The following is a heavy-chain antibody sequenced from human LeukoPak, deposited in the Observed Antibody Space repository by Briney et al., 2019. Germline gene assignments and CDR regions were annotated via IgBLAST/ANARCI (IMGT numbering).Heavy chain of an antibody. CDR3: ARGVAVAGTGNWFDP. CDR2: ISAYNGNT. J-gene: IGHJ5*02. D-gene: IGHD6-19*01. V-gene: IGHV1-18*01. Sequence: GASVKVSCKASGYTFTSYGISWVRQAPGQGLEWMGWISAYNGNTNYALKLQGRVTMTTDTSTSTAYMELRSLRSDDTAVYYCARGVAVAGTGNWFDPWGQGTLVTVSS. CDR1: GYTFTSYG.